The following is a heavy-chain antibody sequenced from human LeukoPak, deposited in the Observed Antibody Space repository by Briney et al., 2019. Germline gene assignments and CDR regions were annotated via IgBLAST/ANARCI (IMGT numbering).Heavy chain of an antibody. Sequence: SETLSLTCAVYGGSFSGYYWSWIRQPPGKGLEWIGEINHSGSTNYNPSLKSRVTISVDTSKNQFSLKLSSVTAADTAVYYCASYDYYDSSGDDAFDIWGQGTMVTVSS. D-gene: IGHD3-22*01. CDR3: ASYDYYDSSGDDAFDI. CDR2: INHSGST. J-gene: IGHJ3*02. V-gene: IGHV4-34*01. CDR1: GGSFSGYY.